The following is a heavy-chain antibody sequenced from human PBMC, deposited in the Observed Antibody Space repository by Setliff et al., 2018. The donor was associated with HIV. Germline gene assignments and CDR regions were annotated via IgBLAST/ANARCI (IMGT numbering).Heavy chain of an antibody. CDR2: TSHSGKT. Sequence: SETLSLTCAVYGGPLSGHYWSWIRQPPGQGLEWIGETSHSGKTNYNPSLKSRVTISVDTSKNQFTLKLTSVTAADTAVYYCVTSSSWSSRLNFWGPGMLVTVSS. CDR1: GGPLSGHY. V-gene: IGHV4-34*01. D-gene: IGHD2-2*01. J-gene: IGHJ4*02. CDR3: VTSSSWSSRLNF.